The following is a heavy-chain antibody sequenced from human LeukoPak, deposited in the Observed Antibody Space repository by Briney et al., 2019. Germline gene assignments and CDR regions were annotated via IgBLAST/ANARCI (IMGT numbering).Heavy chain of an antibody. V-gene: IGHV1-46*01. CDR2: INRSGGST. Sequence: ASVKVSCKASGYTFTSYYMHWVRQAPGQGLEWMGIINRSGGSTSYAQKFQGRVTMTRDMSTSTVYMELSSLRSEDTAVYYCARKKAAAAIFDYWGQGTLVTVSS. D-gene: IGHD6-13*01. CDR1: GYTFTSYY. CDR3: ARKKAAAAIFDY. J-gene: IGHJ4*02.